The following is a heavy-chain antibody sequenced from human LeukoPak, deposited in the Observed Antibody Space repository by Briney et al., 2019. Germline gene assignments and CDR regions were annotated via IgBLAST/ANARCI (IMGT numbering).Heavy chain of an antibody. Sequence: GESLKISCKVSGYSFTNYWIAWVRQMPGKGLEWMGIIYPGDSYTTYSPSFQGQVTISADKSISTAYLQWSSLKASDTAMYYCARDGSGYNWFDPWGQGTLVTVSS. CDR1: GYSFTNYW. V-gene: IGHV5-51*01. J-gene: IGHJ5*02. D-gene: IGHD3-10*01. CDR2: IYPGDSYT. CDR3: ARDGSGYNWFDP.